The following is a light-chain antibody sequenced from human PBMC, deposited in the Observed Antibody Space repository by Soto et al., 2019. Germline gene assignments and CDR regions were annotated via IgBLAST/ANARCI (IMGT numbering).Light chain of an antibody. CDR2: RAS. CDR1: QSLSGN. Sequence: EIVMTQSPATLAGSPGETVTLSCRPSQSLSGNLAWYQQKPGQAPRLLIFRASTRAPGVPTRCSGRGSGTEVTITISGLQSEDFAVYYCQQYSKWPPWTFGPGTKVEIK. CDR3: QQYSKWPPWT. J-gene: IGKJ1*01. V-gene: IGKV3-15*01.